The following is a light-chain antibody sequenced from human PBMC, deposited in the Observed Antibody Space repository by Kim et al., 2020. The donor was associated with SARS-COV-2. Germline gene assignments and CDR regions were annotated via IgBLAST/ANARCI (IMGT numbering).Light chain of an antibody. Sequence: PGERATLSCRASQSVNSGYLAWYQQKSGQAPRLLIYGASSRAAVVPDRFSASGSGTDFILTISRLEPEDFAVYYCQQYDRSPFTFGGGTKVDI. CDR3: QQYDRSPFT. J-gene: IGKJ4*01. CDR2: GAS. CDR1: QSVNSGY. V-gene: IGKV3-20*01.